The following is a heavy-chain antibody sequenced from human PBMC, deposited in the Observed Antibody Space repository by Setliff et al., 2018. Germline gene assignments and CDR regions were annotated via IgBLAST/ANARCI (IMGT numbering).Heavy chain of an antibody. D-gene: IGHD3-10*01. Sequence: SETLSLTCTVSGYSINSGYYWGWIRQPPGKRLEWIGNICHSGSTYYNPSLKSRVTTSVDTSKNQFSLNVRSVTAADTAIYYCAKGRGEMDSWGQGILVTVSS. CDR3: AKGRGEMDS. CDR1: GYSINSGYY. J-gene: IGHJ4*02. V-gene: IGHV4-38-2*02. CDR2: ICHSGST.